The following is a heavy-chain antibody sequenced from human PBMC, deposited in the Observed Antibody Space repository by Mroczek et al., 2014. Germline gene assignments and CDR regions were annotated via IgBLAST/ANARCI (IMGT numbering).Heavy chain of an antibody. D-gene: IGHD3-16*01. CDR2: IYSGGST. CDR3: ARGPLLYGRAPYGMDV. Sequence: VQLVESGGGLIQPGGSLRLSCAASGFTVSSNYMSWVRQAPGKGLEWVSVIYSGGSTYYADSVKGRFTISRDNSKNTLYLQMNSLRAEDTAVYYXARGPLLYGRAPYGMDVWGQGTTVTVSS. J-gene: IGHJ6*02. CDR1: GFTVSSNY. V-gene: IGHV3-53*01.